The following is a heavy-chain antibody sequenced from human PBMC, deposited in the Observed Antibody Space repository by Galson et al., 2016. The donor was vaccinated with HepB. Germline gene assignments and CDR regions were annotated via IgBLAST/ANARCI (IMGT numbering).Heavy chain of an antibody. D-gene: IGHD2/OR15-2a*01. CDR3: ARDREYHLDC. CDR2: ISANSGNT. Sequence: QSGAEVKEPGASVKVSCKPSGYTFTVNGISWVRQAPGQGLEWMGWISANSGNTKYAEKFQDRVTMNKDTSTRTAYMELRRLRSDDTAVYYCARDREYHLDCWGQGTLVTVSS. J-gene: IGHJ4*02. CDR1: GYTFTVNG. V-gene: IGHV1-18*04.